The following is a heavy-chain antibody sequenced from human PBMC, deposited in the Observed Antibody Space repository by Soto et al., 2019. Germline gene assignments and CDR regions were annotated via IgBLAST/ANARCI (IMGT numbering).Heavy chain of an antibody. V-gene: IGHV3-23*01. D-gene: IGHD5-12*01. CDR3: AKELVGTDYFDY. J-gene: IGHJ4*02. CDR2: ISGSGGST. CDR1: GLTFSSYA. Sequence: GSLRLSCAASGLTFSSYAMSWVRQAPGKGLEWVSAISGSGGSTYYADSVKGRFTISRDNSKNTLYLQMNSLRAEDTAVYYCAKELVGTDYFDYWGQGTLVTVSS.